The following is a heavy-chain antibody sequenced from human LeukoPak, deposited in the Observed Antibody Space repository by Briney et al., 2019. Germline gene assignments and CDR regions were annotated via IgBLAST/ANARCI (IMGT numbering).Heavy chain of an antibody. J-gene: IGHJ4*02. CDR3: ARVTGSMTEDYFDY. CDR1: GVTFSSYA. V-gene: IGHV3-64*01. CDR2: ISSNGGST. D-gene: IGHD2/OR15-2a*01. Sequence: GGSLRLSCAASGVTFSSYAMHWVRQAPGKGLEYVSAISSNGGSTYYANSVKGRFTISRDNSKNTLYLQMGSLRAEDMAVYYCARVTGSMTEDYFDYWGQGTLITVSS.